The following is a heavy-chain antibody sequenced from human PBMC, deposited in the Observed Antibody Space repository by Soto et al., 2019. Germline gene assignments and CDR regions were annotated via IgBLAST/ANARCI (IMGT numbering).Heavy chain of an antibody. J-gene: IGHJ6*02. D-gene: IGHD2-15*01. CDR1: GFTFRSYA. Sequence: GGSLRLSCAASGFTFRSYAMSWVRQAPGKGLEWVSAISGSGASTYYADSVKGRFTISRDNSKNTLYLQMNSLRAEDTAVYYCAKTLSGGSPRGMDVWGQGTTVTVS. CDR2: ISGSGAST. CDR3: AKTLSGGSPRGMDV. V-gene: IGHV3-23*01.